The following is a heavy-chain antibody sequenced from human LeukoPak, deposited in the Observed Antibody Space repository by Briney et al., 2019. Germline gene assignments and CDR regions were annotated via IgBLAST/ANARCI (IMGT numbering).Heavy chain of an antibody. V-gene: IGHV4-34*01. D-gene: IGHD3-9*01. CDR3: ARADDILTGYGNWFDP. CDR2: INHSGNT. J-gene: IGHJ5*02. CDR1: GESFSGYY. Sequence: SDTLSLTCAVYGESFSGYYWRWIRQPPGKGLEWIGEINHSGNTNYNPYLKSRVTISVDTSKNQFSLKLSSVTAADTAVYYCARADDILTGYGNWFDPWGEGTLVTVSS.